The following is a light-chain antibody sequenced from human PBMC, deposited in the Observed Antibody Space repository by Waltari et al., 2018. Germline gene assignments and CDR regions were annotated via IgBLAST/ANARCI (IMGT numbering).Light chain of an antibody. Sequence: SYELTQPLSVSVALGQTASITCGGNNIESQDVHWYQQKPGQAPVLVLFRDTNRASGIPEQFSGSNSGNTATLTITRAQAGDEADYYCQVWDSRSSWVFGGGTKLTVL. V-gene: IGLV3-9*01. CDR3: QVWDSRSSWV. CDR1: NIESQD. CDR2: RDT. J-gene: IGLJ3*02.